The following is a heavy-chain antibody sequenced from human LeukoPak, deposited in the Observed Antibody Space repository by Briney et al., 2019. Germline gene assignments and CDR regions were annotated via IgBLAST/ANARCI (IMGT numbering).Heavy chain of an antibody. CDR2: ISSSGSTI. V-gene: IGHV3-48*03. J-gene: IGHJ6*04. Sequence: GGSLRLSCAASGFTFSGYEMNWVRQAPGKGLEWVSYISSSGSTIYYADSVKGRFTISRDNAKNSLYLQMNSLRAEDTAVYYCAELGITMIGGVWGKGTTVPISS. CDR3: AELGITMIGGV. D-gene: IGHD3-10*02. CDR1: GFTFSGYE.